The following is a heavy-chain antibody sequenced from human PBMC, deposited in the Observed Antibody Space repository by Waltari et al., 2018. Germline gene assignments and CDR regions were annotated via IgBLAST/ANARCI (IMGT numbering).Heavy chain of an antibody. CDR3: ARTMIVVVITGDDAFDI. Sequence: QVQLQQWGAGLLKPSETLSLTCAVYGGSFSGYYWSWIRQPPGKGLEWIGEINHSGSTNYNPSLKSRVTISVDTSKNQFSLKLSSVTAADTAVYYCARTMIVVVITGDDAFDIWGQGTMVTVSS. CDR2: INHSGST. V-gene: IGHV4-34*01. CDR1: GGSFSGYY. J-gene: IGHJ3*02. D-gene: IGHD3-22*01.